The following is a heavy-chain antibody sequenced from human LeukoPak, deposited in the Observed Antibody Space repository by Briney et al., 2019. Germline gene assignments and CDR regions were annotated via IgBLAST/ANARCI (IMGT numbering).Heavy chain of an antibody. CDR1: GFIFDDFG. D-gene: IGHD2-2*01. CDR3: ARTLAHSTRCYDQ. J-gene: IGHJ4*02. V-gene: IGHV3-20*04. CDR2: INWSGLNT. Sequence: GGSLRLSCAASGFIFDDFGLSWVRQAPGRGLEWVSAINWSGLNTAYTDSVKGRFSISRDNAKNSLYLQMNNLTAEDTALYYCARTLAHSTRCYDQWGQGTPVTVSS.